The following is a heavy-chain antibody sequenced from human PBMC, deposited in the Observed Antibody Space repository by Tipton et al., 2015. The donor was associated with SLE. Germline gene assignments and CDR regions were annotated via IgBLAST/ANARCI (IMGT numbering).Heavy chain of an antibody. V-gene: IGHV1-2*06. CDR2: INPKSGVT. J-gene: IGHJ4*02. Sequence: QSGAEVKKPGSSVKVSCKASGGTFSNFGFSWVRQAPGQGLEWMGRINPKSGVTDYAQKFQGRVTMTRDTSITTAYMELTSLTSDDAAVYYCARLVANWNPWDYWGQGTLVAVSS. D-gene: IGHD1-20*01. CDR1: GGTFSNFG. CDR3: ARLVANWNPWDY.